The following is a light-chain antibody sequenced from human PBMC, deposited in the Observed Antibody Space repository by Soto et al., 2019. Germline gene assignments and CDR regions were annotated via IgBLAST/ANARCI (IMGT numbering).Light chain of an antibody. Sequence: QSALTQPPSASGSPGQSVTLSCTGSSSDVGGYEHVSWYQQHPGRVPKPLIYDVSKRLSGVPDRFSGSKSGNTASLTVSGLQAEDEADYYCSSYADSDNMIFGGGTKLTVL. V-gene: IGLV2-8*01. CDR2: DVS. J-gene: IGLJ2*01. CDR1: SSDVGGYEH. CDR3: SSYADSDNMI.